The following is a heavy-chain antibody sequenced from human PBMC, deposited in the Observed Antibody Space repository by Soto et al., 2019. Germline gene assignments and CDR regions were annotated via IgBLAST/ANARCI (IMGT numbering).Heavy chain of an antibody. CDR1: RFTFNRYW. CDR2: IEEDGSEK. J-gene: IGHJ6*02. V-gene: IGHV3-7*01. Sequence: GGSLRLSCVASRFTFNRYWMTWVRQAPGKGLEWVANIEEDGSEKYYVDSVKGRFTISRDNAKNTLYLQMNSLRVEDTAVYYCARDGPPLGGMDVWGQGTSVTVYS. D-gene: IGHD3-16*01. CDR3: ARDGPPLGGMDV.